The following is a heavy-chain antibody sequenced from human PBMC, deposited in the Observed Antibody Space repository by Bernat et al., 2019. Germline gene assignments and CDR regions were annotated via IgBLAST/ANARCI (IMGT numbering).Heavy chain of an antibody. CDR1: GFTFSRYT. CDR3: ARDQRDTDAWYLYYYYGMDV. J-gene: IGHJ6*02. Sequence: QVQLVESGGGVVQPGRSLRLSCAASGFTFSRYTIHWVRQAPGKGLEWVAVISYDGTNKYYADSVQGRFTISRDNSKSTLYLHMSSLRGADTAVYYCARDQRDTDAWYLYYYYGMDVWGQGTPVTVSS. CDR2: ISYDGTNK. D-gene: IGHD5-18*01. V-gene: IGHV3-30-3*01.